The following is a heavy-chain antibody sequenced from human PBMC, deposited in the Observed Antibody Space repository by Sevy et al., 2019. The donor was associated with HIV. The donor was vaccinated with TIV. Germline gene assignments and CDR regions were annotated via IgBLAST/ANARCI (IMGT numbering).Heavy chain of an antibody. V-gene: IGHV3-30*04. J-gene: IGHJ4*02. Sequence: GGSLRLSCAASTFTFGHYAMHWVRKAPGKGLQWVAGIAYEGSNEYDTDSVKGRFTISKDNSKNTLNLEMNNLRVEDTALYYCARDWGTPPTAILYYFDFWGQGIPVTVSS. CDR1: TFTFGHYA. D-gene: IGHD3-16*01. CDR2: IAYEGSNE. CDR3: ARDWGTPPTAILYYFDF.